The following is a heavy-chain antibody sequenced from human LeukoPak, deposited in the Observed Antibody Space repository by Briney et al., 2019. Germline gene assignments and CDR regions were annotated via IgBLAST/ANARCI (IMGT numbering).Heavy chain of an antibody. CDR3: ARPFSSGRNDAFDI. J-gene: IGHJ3*02. CDR1: GFTFSSYG. V-gene: IGHV3-33*01. D-gene: IGHD3-10*01. CDR2: IWYDGSNK. Sequence: GGSLRLSCAASGFTFSSYGMHWVRQAPGKGLEWVAVIWYDGSNKYYADSVKGRFTISRDNSRNTLYLQMNSLRAEDTAVYYCARPFSSGRNDAFDIWGQGTMVTVSS.